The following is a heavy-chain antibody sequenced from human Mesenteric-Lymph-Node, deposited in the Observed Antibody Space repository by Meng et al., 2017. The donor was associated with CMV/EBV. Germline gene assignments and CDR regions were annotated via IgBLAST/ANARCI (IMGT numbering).Heavy chain of an antibody. CDR1: GYTFINYY. D-gene: IGHD2-2*01. J-gene: IGHJ6*02. CDR2: INPSGAAT. Sequence: ASVKVSCKASGYTFINYYMYWVRQASGQGLEWMGMINPSGAATSYAQKFQGRVTMTRDTSTTTFYMELSSLRSEDTAVYYCAKEVVPADIAFYYYGMDVWGQGTTVTVSS. V-gene: IGHV1-46*01. CDR3: AKEVVPADIAFYYYGMDV.